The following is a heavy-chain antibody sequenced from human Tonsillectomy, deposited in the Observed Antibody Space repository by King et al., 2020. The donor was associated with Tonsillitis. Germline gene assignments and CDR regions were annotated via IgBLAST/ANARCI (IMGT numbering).Heavy chain of an antibody. D-gene: IGHD3-16*01. V-gene: IGHV4-38-2*02. CDR1: GYSISSGYY. CDR3: ARDRGGGEQLSRYFDL. CDR2: IYHSGST. Sequence: VQLQESGPGLVKPSETLSLTCAVSGYSISSGYYWGWIRQPPGKGLEWIGSIYHSGSTYYNPSLKSRVTISVDTSKNQFSLKLSSVTAADTAVYYCARDRGGGEQLSRYFDLWGRGTLVTVSS. J-gene: IGHJ2*01.